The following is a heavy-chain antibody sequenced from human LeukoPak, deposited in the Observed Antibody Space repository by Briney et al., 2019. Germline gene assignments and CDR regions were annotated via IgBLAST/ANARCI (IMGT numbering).Heavy chain of an antibody. CDR2: ISSSGTTI. D-gene: IGHD3-22*01. CDR3: ARGRYYDISGIAMPPFDY. CDR1: GFTFSDYY. V-gene: IGHV3-11*01. J-gene: IGHJ4*02. Sequence: GGSLRLSCAASGFTFSDYYMSWIRQAPGRGLEWVSYISSSGTTIYYADSVKGRFTISRDNAKKSMYLQMNSLRAEDTAVYYCARGRYYDISGIAMPPFDYWGQGTLVTVSS.